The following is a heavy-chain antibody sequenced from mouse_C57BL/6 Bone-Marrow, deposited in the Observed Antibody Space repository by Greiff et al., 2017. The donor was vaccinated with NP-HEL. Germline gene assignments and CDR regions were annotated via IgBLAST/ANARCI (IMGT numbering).Heavy chain of an antibody. Sequence: VQLQQSGAELVRPGASVTLSCKASGYTFTDYEMHWVKQTPVHGLEWIGAIDPETGGTAYNQKFKGKAILTADKSSSTAYMELRSLTSEDSAVYYCTRRDYSNYVWFAYWGQGTLVTVSA. CDR1: GYTFTDYE. D-gene: IGHD2-5*01. J-gene: IGHJ3*01. CDR2: IDPETGGT. V-gene: IGHV1-15*01. CDR3: TRRDYSNYVWFAY.